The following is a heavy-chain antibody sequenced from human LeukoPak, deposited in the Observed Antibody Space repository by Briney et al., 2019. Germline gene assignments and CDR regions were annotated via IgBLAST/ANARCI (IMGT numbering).Heavy chain of an antibody. V-gene: IGHV5-51*01. CDR1: GYSFTSYW. CDR2: IYPGDSDT. Sequence: GESLKISCKGSGYSFTSYWIGWVRQMPGKGLEWMGIIYPGDSDTRYSPSFQGQVTISADKSISTAYLQWSSLKASDTAMYYCARLGGDSSGWFEPLDYWGQGTLVTVSS. J-gene: IGHJ4*02. CDR3: ARLGGDSSGWFEPLDY. D-gene: IGHD6-19*01.